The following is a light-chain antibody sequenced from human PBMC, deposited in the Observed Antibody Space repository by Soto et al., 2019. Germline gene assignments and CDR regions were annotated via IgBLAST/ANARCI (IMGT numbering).Light chain of an antibody. CDR3: SSYTSSSTPV. CDR2: DVS. V-gene: IGLV2-14*01. J-gene: IGLJ1*01. CDR1: SSDVGGYNY. Sequence: QSVLTQPASVSGSPGQSITISCTGTSSDVGGYNYVSWYQQHPGKAPKLMIYDVSNRPSGVSNRFSGSKSGNTASLTISGLQAEDDADYYCSSYTSSSTPVFGTGTKVTVL.